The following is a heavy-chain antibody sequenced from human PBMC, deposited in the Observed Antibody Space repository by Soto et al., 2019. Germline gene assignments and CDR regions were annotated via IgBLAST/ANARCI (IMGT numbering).Heavy chain of an antibody. Sequence: XGSLRLSCAASGCTFRNFEMNWVRQAPGKGLEWVSYIDATSNIIYYADSVKGRFTISRDNSKNSLSLQMNSLRAEDTAVYYCARDRWHANRYPGAFDTWGRGTMVTVSS. CDR1: GCTFRNFE. CDR3: ARDRWHANRYPGAFDT. D-gene: IGHD1-20*01. V-gene: IGHV3-48*03. J-gene: IGHJ3*02. CDR2: IDATSNII.